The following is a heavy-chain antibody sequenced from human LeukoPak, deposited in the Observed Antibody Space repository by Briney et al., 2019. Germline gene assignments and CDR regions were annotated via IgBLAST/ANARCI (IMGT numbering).Heavy chain of an antibody. CDR3: AKDGELTPRLFDY. Sequence: GGSLRLCCAASGFTFDYYAMHWVRQTPGGGLEWVSGISWNGGSIRYGDSVKGRFTISRDNAKNALYLQMNSLRADDTAFYYCAKDGELTPRLFDYWGQGTLVTVSS. CDR1: GFTFDYYA. D-gene: IGHD1-7*01. V-gene: IGHV3-9*01. CDR2: ISWNGGSI. J-gene: IGHJ4*02.